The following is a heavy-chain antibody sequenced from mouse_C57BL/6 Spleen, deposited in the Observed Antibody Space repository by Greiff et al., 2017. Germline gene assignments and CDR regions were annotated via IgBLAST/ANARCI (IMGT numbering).Heavy chain of an antibody. Sequence: QVQLQQPGAELVKPGASVKMSCKASGYTFTSYWITWVKQRPGQGLEWIGDIYPGSGSTNYNEKFKSKATLTVDTSSSTAYMQLSSLTSEDSAVYYCARIGDGYYEGYYFDYWGQGTTLTVSS. CDR1: GYTFTSYW. CDR2: IYPGSGST. J-gene: IGHJ2*01. CDR3: ARIGDGYYEGYYFDY. V-gene: IGHV1-55*01. D-gene: IGHD2-3*01.